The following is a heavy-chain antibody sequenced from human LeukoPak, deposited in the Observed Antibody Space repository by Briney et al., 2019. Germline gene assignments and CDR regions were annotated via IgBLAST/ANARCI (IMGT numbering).Heavy chain of an antibody. D-gene: IGHD3-3*01. CDR2: ISSSGRTI. J-gene: IGHJ4*02. CDR3: ARGTEGFLQWLLVY. CDR1: GFTFSSYG. V-gene: IGHV3-48*04. Sequence: GGSLRLSCAASGFTFSSYGMHWMRQAPGKGLEWVSYISSSGRTIYYADSVKGRFTISRDNAKNSLYLQMNSLTAEDTAVYYCARGTEGFLQWLLVYWGQGTLVTVSS.